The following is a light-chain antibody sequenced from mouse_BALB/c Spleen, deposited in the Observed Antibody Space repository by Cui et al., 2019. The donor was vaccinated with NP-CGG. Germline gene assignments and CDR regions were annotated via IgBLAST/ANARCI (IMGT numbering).Light chain of an antibody. CDR3: ALWYSNHWV. CDR1: TRAVTTNNY. V-gene: IGLV1*01. J-gene: IGLJ1*01. CDR2: GTN. Sequence: AVVTQGSALTTSPGETVTLTCPASTRAVTTNNYADWVQEKPDHLFTGLIGGTNNRVPGVPARFSGSLIGDKAALTIAGAQTEDEAIYFCALWYSNHWVFGGGTKLTV.